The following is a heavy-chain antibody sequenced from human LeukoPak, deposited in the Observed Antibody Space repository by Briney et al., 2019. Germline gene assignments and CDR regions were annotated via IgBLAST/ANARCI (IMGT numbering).Heavy chain of an antibody. J-gene: IGHJ5*02. D-gene: IGHD6-6*01. Sequence: SETLSLTCTVSGGSISNYYWSWIRQPPGKGLEWMGYISYSGNTNYNPSLKSRVTISVDTSKNQFSLKLSSVTAADTAVYYCARGRTYRSSSWFDPWGQGTLVTVSS. CDR1: GGSISNYY. CDR2: ISYSGNT. CDR3: ARGRTYRSSSWFDP. V-gene: IGHV4-59*01.